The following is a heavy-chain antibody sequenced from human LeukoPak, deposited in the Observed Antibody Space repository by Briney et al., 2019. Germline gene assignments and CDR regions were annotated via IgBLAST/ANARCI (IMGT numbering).Heavy chain of an antibody. J-gene: IGHJ4*02. CDR1: GGSISSSY. CDR3: AGRYSGYADY. Sequence: PSETLSLTCTVSGGSISSSYWTWIRQPAGRGLEWIGRISPSGSTNYNPSLKSRVTMSVDTSQNQFSLKLSSVTAADTAVFYCAGRYSGYADYWGQGTLATVSS. V-gene: IGHV4-4*07. D-gene: IGHD5-12*01. CDR2: ISPSGST.